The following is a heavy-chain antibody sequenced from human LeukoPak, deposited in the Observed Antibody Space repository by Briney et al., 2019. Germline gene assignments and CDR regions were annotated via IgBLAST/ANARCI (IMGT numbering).Heavy chain of an antibody. CDR3: ARGHHSSGWYGSNYYYYGMDV. J-gene: IGHJ6*02. D-gene: IGHD6-19*01. CDR2: INHSGST. Sequence: SETLSLTCVVYGGSFSGYCWSWIRQPPGKGLEWIGEINHSGSTNYNPSLKSRVTISVDTSKNPFSLKLSSVTAADTAVYYCARGHHSSGWYGSNYYYYGMDVWGQGTTVTVS. CDR1: GGSFSGYC. V-gene: IGHV4-34*01.